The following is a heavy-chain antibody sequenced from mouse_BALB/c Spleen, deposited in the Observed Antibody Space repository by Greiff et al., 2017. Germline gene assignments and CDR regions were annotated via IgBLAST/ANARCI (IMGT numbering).Heavy chain of an antibody. CDR3: ARDYYGSYAMDY. CDR1: GFTFSSFG. V-gene: IGHV5-17*02. D-gene: IGHD1-2*01. Sequence: EVKLVESGGGLVQPGGSRKLSCAASGFTFSSFGMHWVRQAPEKGLEWVAYISSGSSTIYYADTVKGRFTISRDNPKNTLFLQMTSLRSEDTAMYYCARDYYGSYAMDYWGQGTSVTVSS. J-gene: IGHJ4*01. CDR2: ISSGSSTI.